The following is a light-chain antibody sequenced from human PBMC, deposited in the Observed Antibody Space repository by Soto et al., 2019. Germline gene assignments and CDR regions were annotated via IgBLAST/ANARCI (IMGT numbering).Light chain of an antibody. CDR1: SSNIGAGYD. CDR3: QSYDSSLSGSV. J-gene: IGLJ2*01. CDR2: GNN. V-gene: IGLV1-40*01. Sequence: QAVVTQPPSVSGAPGQRVTISCTGSSSNIGAGYDVHWYQQLPGTAPKLLIYGNNNRPSGVPDRFSGSKSGTSASLAITGLQAEDDADYYCQSYDSSLSGSVFGGGTKLTVL.